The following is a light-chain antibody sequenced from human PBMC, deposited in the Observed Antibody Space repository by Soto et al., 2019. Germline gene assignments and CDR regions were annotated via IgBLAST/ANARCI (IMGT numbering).Light chain of an antibody. CDR1: QSVRNN. J-gene: IGKJ1*01. CDR2: GAS. CDR3: QQYNNWPRT. V-gene: IGKV3-15*01. Sequence: ERVMMQSPATLSVSPGERFTLSCMAIQSVRNNLAWYQQKAGQAPRLLIYGASTRATGIPARFSGSGSGTEFTLTITSLQSEDFEVYYCQQYNNWPRTFGQGTKVDIK.